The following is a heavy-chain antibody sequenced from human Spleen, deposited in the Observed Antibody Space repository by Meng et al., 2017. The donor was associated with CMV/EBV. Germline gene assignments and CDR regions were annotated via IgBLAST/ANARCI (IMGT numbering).Heavy chain of an antibody. Sequence: ASVKVSCKASGYTFTDDYIHWVRQAPGQGLEWMGWINPYSGGTNYAQKFQGRVAMTRDTSISTAYMEFSRLRSDDTAVYYCARGYVIRGVMSDHWGQGTLVTVSS. CDR1: GYTFTDDY. CDR3: ARGYVIRGVMSDH. D-gene: IGHD3-10*01. V-gene: IGHV1-2*02. CDR2: INPYSGGT. J-gene: IGHJ4*02.